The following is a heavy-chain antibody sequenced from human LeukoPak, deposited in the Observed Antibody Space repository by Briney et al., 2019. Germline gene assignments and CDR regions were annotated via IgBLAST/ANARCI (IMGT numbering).Heavy chain of an antibody. CDR1: GGSISSYY. CDR3: ASLRYCSGGSCFPKYFQH. CDR2: VYYSGST. D-gene: IGHD2-15*01. Sequence: PSETLSLTCTVSGGSISSYYWSWIRHPPGKGLEWIGYVYYSGSTNYNPSLKSRVTMSVATSKNQFSLKLSSVTAADTAVYYCASLRYCSGGSCFPKYFQHWGQGTLVTVSS. V-gene: IGHV4-59*08. J-gene: IGHJ1*01.